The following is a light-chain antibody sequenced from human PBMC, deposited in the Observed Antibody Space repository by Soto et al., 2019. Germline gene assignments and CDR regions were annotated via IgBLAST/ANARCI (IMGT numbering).Light chain of an antibody. CDR1: QSADSN. J-gene: IGKJ4*01. V-gene: IGKV3D-15*01. Sequence: VLTQSPDTLSVSPGETATLSCRASQSADSNLAWYQQKPGQAPRLLMYRISARATGIPARFSGSGSGTEFTLTISSLQSEDAAVYYCQQHNNWPLTFGGGT. CDR3: QQHNNWPLT. CDR2: RIS.